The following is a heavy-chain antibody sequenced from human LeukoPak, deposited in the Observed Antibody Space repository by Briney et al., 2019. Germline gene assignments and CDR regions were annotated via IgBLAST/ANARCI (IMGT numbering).Heavy chain of an antibody. Sequence: RSGGSLRLSCAASGFTFDDFGMSWVRQFPGKGLEWVSGIVWNSASTGYADFVKGRFTISRDNAKNFLYLQMNSLRPEDTAFYYCARGYLDSSGTDYWGRGTLVTVSS. CDR3: ARGYLDSSGTDY. V-gene: IGHV3-20*04. CDR2: IVWNSAST. J-gene: IGHJ4*01. CDR1: GFTFDDFG. D-gene: IGHD6-19*01.